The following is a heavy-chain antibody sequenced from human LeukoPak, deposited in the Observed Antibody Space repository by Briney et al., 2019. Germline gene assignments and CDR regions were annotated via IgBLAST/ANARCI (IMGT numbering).Heavy chain of an antibody. CDR2: IYYSGST. D-gene: IGHD5-18*01. Sequence: SETLSLTCTVSGGSISSYYWSWIRQPPGKGLEWIGYIYYSGSTNCNPSLKSRVTISVDTSKNQFSLKLSSVTAADTAVYYCARDQSYGQFSDYWGQGTLVTVSS. J-gene: IGHJ4*02. V-gene: IGHV4-59*01. CDR1: GGSISSYY. CDR3: ARDQSYGQFSDY.